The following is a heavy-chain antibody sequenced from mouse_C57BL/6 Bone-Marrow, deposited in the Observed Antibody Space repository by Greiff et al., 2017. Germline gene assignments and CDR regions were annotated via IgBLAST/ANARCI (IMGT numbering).Heavy chain of an antibody. D-gene: IGHD1-3*01. V-gene: IGHV1-64*01. CDR2: IHPNSGST. CDR3: ARSGYFALFAY. Sequence: VQLQQPDAELVKPGASVTLSCKASGYTFTSYCMHWMKQRPEQGLEWIGMIHPNSGSTNYNEKFKSKATLTVDKSSSTAYMQLNSLTSEDSAVNCSARSGYFALFAYWGQGTLVTVSA. J-gene: IGHJ3*01. CDR1: GYTFTSYC.